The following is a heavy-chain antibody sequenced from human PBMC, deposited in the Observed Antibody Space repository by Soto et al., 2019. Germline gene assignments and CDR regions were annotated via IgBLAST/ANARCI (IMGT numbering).Heavy chain of an antibody. CDR3: ARGLSWSPYFES. V-gene: IGHV4-59*11. D-gene: IGHD3-3*01. J-gene: IGHJ4*02. CDR2: LYYSGTT. Sequence: QVQLQESGPGLVKPSETLSLTCTVSGASISTQSWNWIRQAPGKGLEWIGYLYYSGTTNYNPSLKSRVTISADTSKTQVALTLTSVTAADTAVYFCARGLSWSPYFESWGQGILVTVSS. CDR1: GASISTQS.